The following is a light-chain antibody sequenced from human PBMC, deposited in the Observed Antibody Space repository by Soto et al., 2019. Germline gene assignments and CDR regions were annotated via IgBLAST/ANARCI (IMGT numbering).Light chain of an antibody. J-gene: IGKJ2*01. V-gene: IGKV1-39*01. CDR2: AAS. Sequence: DIQMTQSPSSLSASVGDRVTITCRASQSISNSLNWYQQKPGKAPKLLIYAASSLQSGVPSRFSGSGSGTDFTLTISSLQPEDFVTYYCQQGYSTPGFGQGTKLEIK. CDR3: QQGYSTPG. CDR1: QSISNS.